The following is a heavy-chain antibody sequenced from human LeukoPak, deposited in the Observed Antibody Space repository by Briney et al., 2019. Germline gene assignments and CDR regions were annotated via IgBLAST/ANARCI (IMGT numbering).Heavy chain of an antibody. J-gene: IGHJ3*02. Sequence: GGSLRLSCAPSGFTVSSNYMSWVRQAPEKGLEWVSVIYSGGSTYYEDSVKGRFTISRDNSKNTLYLQMNSLRAEDTAVYYCARAYYYDSSGYQVDAFDIWGQGTMVTVSS. CDR3: ARAYYYDSSGYQVDAFDI. CDR2: IYSGGST. D-gene: IGHD3-22*01. CDR1: GFTVSSNY. V-gene: IGHV3-53*01.